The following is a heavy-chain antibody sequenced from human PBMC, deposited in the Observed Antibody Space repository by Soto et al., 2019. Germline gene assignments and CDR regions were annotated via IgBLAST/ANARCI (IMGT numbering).Heavy chain of an antibody. CDR3: AKGAGNRVDYYYMDV. Sequence: GGSLRLSCAASGFTFSSYGMHWVRQAPGKGLEWVAVIWYDGSNKYYADSVKGRFTISRDNSKNTLYLQMNSLRAEDTAVYFCAKGAGNRVDYYYMDVWGKGTTVTVSS. CDR2: IWYDGSNK. CDR1: GFTFSSYG. J-gene: IGHJ6*03. D-gene: IGHD3-10*01. V-gene: IGHV3-33*06.